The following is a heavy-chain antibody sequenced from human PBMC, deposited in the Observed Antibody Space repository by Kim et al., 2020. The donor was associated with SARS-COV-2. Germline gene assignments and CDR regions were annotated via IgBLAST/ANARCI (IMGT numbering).Heavy chain of an antibody. Sequence: GSLRLSCKASGFIFSNYYMDCVRLAPGRGLEWISKIASGYPYTDYAVSVVGRFTISRDNAEGALYLQMNSLRVEVTATYYCVRGGKLSGTFPFDSWGRG. CDR3: VRGGKLSGTFPFDS. CDR2: IASGYPYT. CDR1: GFIFSNYY. J-gene: IGHJ4*01. D-gene: IGHD1-26*01. V-gene: IGHV3-11*05.